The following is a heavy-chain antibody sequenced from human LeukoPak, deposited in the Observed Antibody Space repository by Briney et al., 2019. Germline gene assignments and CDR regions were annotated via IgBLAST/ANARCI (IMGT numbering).Heavy chain of an antibody. Sequence: PSETLSLTCTVSSGSIGSDGYYWSWIRQPPGKGLGWIGYISYSGRTYCNPSLKSRITISVATSKLQFSLNLSSVTAADTAVYYCARHTPETGVDVWGQGTTVTVSS. CDR2: ISYSGRT. V-gene: IGHV4-31*03. CDR1: SGSIGSDGYY. J-gene: IGHJ6*02. D-gene: IGHD2-2*02. CDR3: ARHTPETGVDV.